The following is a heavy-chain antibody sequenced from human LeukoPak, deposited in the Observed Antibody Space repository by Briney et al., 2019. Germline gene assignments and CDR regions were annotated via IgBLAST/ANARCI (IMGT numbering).Heavy chain of an antibody. V-gene: IGHV4-59*02. D-gene: IGHD5-12*01. CDR2: AYSTGGA. Sequence: SETLSLTCIVSGGSVSSLYWHWIRQSPEKGLEWIGYAYSTGGAKYNPSLKNRVTMSLDTLKNHFSLKLTSVTAADPAVYFCARSYGGYVLDEWGQGTLVVVSS. CDR1: GGSVSSLY. CDR3: ARSYGGYVLDE. J-gene: IGHJ4*02.